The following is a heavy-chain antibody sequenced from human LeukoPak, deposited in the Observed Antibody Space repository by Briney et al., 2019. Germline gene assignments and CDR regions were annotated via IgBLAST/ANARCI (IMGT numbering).Heavy chain of an antibody. J-gene: IGHJ4*02. Sequence: SETLSLTCTVSGGSITTYYWAWIRQTPGKGLEWIGYIHYTGSTNYNPSLKSRVTISVDTSKNQFSLKLSSVTAADTAVYYCARLPVLRFLEWLSDYWGQGTLVTVSS. V-gene: IGHV4-59*12. D-gene: IGHD3-3*01. CDR1: GGSITTYY. CDR2: IHYTGST. CDR3: ARLPVLRFLEWLSDY.